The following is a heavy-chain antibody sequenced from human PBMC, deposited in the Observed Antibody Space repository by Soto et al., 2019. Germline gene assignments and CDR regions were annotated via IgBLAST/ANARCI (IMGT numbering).Heavy chain of an antibody. J-gene: IGHJ4*02. D-gene: IGHD2-15*01. CDR1: GGSFTGDY. V-gene: IGHV4-4*07. CDR2: VFGNGAGTP. Sequence: QVQLQESGLGLVRSSETLSLTCSVSGGSFTGDYWSWIRQPAGKGLQWIGRVFGNGAGTPIYNSLLKSRARMSADPSKRQFSLTLTSVTAADTAVYYCARDLPPYGGRRSPPTGAFEDWGQGIMVTVSS. CDR3: ARDLPPYGGRRSPPTGAFED.